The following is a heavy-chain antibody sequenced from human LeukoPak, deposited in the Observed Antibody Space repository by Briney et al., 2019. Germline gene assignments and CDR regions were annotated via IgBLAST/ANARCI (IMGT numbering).Heavy chain of an antibody. J-gene: IGHJ5*02. V-gene: IGHV3-23*01. CDR3: AKDLGGYSSGWYGHWFDP. D-gene: IGHD6-19*01. CDR1: GGSISRSHYY. Sequence: PSETLSLTCTVSGGSISRSHYYWGWIRQPPGKGLEWVSAISGSGGSTYYADSVKGRFTISRDNSKNTLYLQMNSLRAEDTAVYYCAKDLGGYSSGWYGHWFDPWGQGTLVTVSS. CDR2: ISGSGGST.